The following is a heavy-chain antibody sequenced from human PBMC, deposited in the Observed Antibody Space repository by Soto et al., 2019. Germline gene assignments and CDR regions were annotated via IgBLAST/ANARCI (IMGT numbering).Heavy chain of an antibody. CDR2: IGTSSSTV. J-gene: IGHJ4*02. CDR1: GFKFSDYS. CDR3: ARDSAYSFDY. V-gene: IGHV3-48*01. D-gene: IGHD2-15*01. Sequence: EVQLVESGGGLVQPGGSLRLSCTASGFKFSDYSMNWVRQAPGKGLEWASYIGTSSSTVYYAYSVEGRFSISRDNAKNSLYLQMNSLRADATAVYYCARDSAYSFDYWGQGILVTVSP.